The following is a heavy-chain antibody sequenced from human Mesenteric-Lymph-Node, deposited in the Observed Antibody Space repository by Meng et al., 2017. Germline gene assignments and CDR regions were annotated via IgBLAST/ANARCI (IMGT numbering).Heavy chain of an antibody. V-gene: IGHV4-34*01. Sequence: SETLSLTCVVNGGSFSGYYWSWIRQPPGKGLEWIGEISQSGNTNYNPSLKSRVTISVDTSKNQFSLKMSSVTAADTAVYYCARGRGYDILTGYDYWGQGTLVTVSS. CDR1: GGSFSGYY. CDR3: ARGRGYDILTGYDY. CDR2: ISQSGNT. J-gene: IGHJ4*02. D-gene: IGHD3-9*01.